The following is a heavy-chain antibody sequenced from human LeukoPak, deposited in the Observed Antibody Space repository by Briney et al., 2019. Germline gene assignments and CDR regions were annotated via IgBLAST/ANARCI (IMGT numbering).Heavy chain of an antibody. CDR1: GGTFSSYA. CDR3: ARTPYCSGGSCYHYYGMDV. D-gene: IGHD2-15*01. V-gene: IGHV1-69*13. CDR2: IIPIFGTA. J-gene: IGHJ6*02. Sequence: GASVKVSCTASGGTFSSYAISWVRQAPGQGLEWMGGIIPIFGTANYAQKFQGRVTITADESTSTAYMELSSLRSDDTAVYYCARTPYCSGGSCYHYYGMDVWGQGTTVTVSS.